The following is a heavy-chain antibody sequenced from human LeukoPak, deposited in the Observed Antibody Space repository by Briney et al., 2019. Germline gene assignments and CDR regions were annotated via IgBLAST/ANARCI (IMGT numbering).Heavy chain of an antibody. Sequence: GGSLRLSCAASGFTFSSYAMSWVRQAPGKGLEWVSAISGSGGSTYYADSVKGWFTISRDNSKNTLYLQMNSLRAEDTAVYYCAKDGGHYDFWSGYYQSYFDYWGQGTLVTVSS. D-gene: IGHD3-3*01. J-gene: IGHJ4*02. V-gene: IGHV3-23*01. CDR2: ISGSGGST. CDR3: AKDGGHYDFWSGYYQSYFDY. CDR1: GFTFSSYA.